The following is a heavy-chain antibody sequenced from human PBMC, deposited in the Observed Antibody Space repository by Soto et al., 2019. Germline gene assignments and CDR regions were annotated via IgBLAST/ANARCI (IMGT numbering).Heavy chain of an antibody. J-gene: IGHJ6*02. CDR3: ARGGDESYYDILTGYRHTSYYYGMDV. Sequence: SVKVSCKASGGTFSSYTISWVRQAPGQGLEWMGRIIPILGIANYAQKFQGRVTITADKSTSTAYMELSSLRSEDTAVYYCARGGDESYYDILTGYRHTSYYYGMDVRGQRTTVTVSS. V-gene: IGHV1-69*02. CDR1: GGTFSSYT. D-gene: IGHD3-9*01. CDR2: IIPILGIA.